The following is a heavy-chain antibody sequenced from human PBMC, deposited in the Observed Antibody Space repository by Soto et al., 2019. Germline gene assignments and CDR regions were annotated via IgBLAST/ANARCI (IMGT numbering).Heavy chain of an antibody. J-gene: IGHJ4*02. V-gene: IGHV1-18*01. D-gene: IGHD1-1*01. CDR1: GYTFTSYG. CDR3: ARGRYGDY. Sequence: QVHLVQSGAEVKKPGASVKVSCKASGYTFTSYGITWVRQAPGQGLEWMGWISAHNGNTDYAQKLQGRVIVTRDTSTSTXYXXXXSLISDDTAXXXXARGRYGDYWGQGALVTVSS. CDR2: ISAHNGNT.